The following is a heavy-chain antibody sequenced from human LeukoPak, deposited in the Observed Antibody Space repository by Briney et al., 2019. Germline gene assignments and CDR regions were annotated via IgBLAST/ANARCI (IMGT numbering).Heavy chain of an antibody. CDR2: ISGDGGST. CDR3: AKDMRRGRIAAPLDY. Sequence: GGSLRLSCAASGFTFDDYAMHWVRQAPGKGLEWVSLISGDGGSTYYADSVKGRFTISRDNSKNSLYLQMNSLRTEDTALYYCAKDMRRGRIAAPLDYWGQGTLVTVSA. CDR1: GFTFDDYA. V-gene: IGHV3-43*02. D-gene: IGHD6-13*01. J-gene: IGHJ4*02.